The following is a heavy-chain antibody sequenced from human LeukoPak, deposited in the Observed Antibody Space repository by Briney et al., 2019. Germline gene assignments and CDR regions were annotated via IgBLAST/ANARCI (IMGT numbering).Heavy chain of an antibody. Sequence: SVKVSCKASGGTFSSYAISWVRQAPGQGLEWMGGIIPIFGTANYAQKFQGRVTITADESTSTAYMELSSLRSEDTAVYYCASENRITIFGVVITPPYYFDYWGQGTLVTVSS. CDR2: IIPIFGTA. J-gene: IGHJ4*02. V-gene: IGHV1-69*13. CDR3: ASENRITIFGVVITPPYYFDY. CDR1: GGTFSSYA. D-gene: IGHD3-3*01.